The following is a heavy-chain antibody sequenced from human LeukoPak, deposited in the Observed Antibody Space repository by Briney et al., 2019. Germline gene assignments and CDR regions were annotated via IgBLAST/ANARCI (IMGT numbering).Heavy chain of an antibody. D-gene: IGHD3-10*01. CDR2: ISYDGSNK. J-gene: IGHJ5*02. CDR3: ARSGGGRYS. V-gene: IGHV3-30*03. CDR1: GFTFSSYN. Sequence: GGSLRLSCAASGFTFSSYNMNWVRQAPGKGLEWVAVISYDGSNKYYADSVKGRFTISRDNSKNTLYLQMNSLRAEDTAVYFCARSGGGRYSWGQGTLVTVSS.